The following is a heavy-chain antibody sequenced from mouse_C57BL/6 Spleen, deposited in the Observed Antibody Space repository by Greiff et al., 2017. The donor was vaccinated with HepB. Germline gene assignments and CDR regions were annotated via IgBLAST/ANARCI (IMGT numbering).Heavy chain of an antibody. D-gene: IGHD3-3*01. Sequence: QVQLKESGAELARPGASVKLSCKASGYTFTSYGISWVKQRTGQGLEWIGEIYPRSGNTYYNEKFKGKATLTADKSSSTAYMELRSLTSEDSAVYFCARPRGIYDAMDYWGQGTSATVSS. CDR2: IYPRSGNT. J-gene: IGHJ4*01. V-gene: IGHV1-81*01. CDR3: ARPRGIYDAMDY. CDR1: GYTFTSYG.